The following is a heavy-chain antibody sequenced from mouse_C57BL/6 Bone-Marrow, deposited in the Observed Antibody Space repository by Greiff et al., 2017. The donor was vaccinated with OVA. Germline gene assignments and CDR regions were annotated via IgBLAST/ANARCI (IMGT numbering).Heavy chain of an antibody. CDR2: IDPENGDT. V-gene: IGHV14-4*01. D-gene: IGHD2-1*01. J-gene: IGHJ2*01. CDR3: TLIDYGNYGWFDY. CDR1: GYNIKDDY. Sequence: DVQLQASGAELVRPGASVKLSFTASGYNIKDDYMHWVKQRPEQGLEWIGWIDPENGDTAYASKFQGKATITAATSSNKAYLQLSSLTSEDTAVYYCTLIDYGNYGWFDYWGQGTTLTVSS.